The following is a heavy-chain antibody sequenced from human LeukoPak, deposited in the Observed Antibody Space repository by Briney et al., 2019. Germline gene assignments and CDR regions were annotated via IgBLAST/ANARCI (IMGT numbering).Heavy chain of an antibody. V-gene: IGHV3-30*02. CDR3: ARGGRGIAAGFDY. D-gene: IGHD6-13*01. CDR1: GFTFKNYD. CDR2: VRYDGSNI. J-gene: IGHJ4*02. Sequence: GGSLRLSCAASGFTFKNYDMHWVRQAPGKGLEWVAFVRYDGSNIYYPDSVKGRFTISRDNSKNTLYLQMNSLRAEDTAVYYCARGGRGIAAGFDYWGQGTLVTVSS.